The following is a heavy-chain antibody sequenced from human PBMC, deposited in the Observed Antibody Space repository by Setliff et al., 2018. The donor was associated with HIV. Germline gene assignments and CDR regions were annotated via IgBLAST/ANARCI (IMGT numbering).Heavy chain of an antibody. V-gene: IGHV4-39*01. Sequence: SETLSLTCSVSDASVNSNNYYWVWIRQTPGKGLEWIGSIYYSGAAYYNPSLKSRVSISVDTSKNQFSLSLSSVTAADTAVYFCSRLTRTSSTSYKGRFDPWGLGTLVTVCS. CDR2: IYYSGAA. CDR3: SRLTRTSSTSYKGRFDP. D-gene: IGHD6-6*01. CDR1: DASVNSNNYY. J-gene: IGHJ5*02.